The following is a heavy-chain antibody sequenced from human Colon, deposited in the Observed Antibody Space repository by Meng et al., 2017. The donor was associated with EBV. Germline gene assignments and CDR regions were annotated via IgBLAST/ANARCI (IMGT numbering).Heavy chain of an antibody. CDR1: GGSMSSGNYY. CDR3: ASFDHIPRRNYFDY. CDR2: IHHSGSA. Sequence: QVQLQESGPGLGEPSPTRSLTFTVSGGSMSSGNYYWSWIRQPPGKGLEWIGYIHHSGSAYYNPSLKSRVSISVDTSKNQFSLNLNSMTAADTAVYYCASFDHIPRRNYFDYWGQGTLVTVSS. D-gene: IGHD2-21*01. V-gene: IGHV4-30-4*01. J-gene: IGHJ4*02.